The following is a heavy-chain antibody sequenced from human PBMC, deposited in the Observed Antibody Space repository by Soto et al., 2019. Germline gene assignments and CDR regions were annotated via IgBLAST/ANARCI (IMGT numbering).Heavy chain of an antibody. J-gene: IGHJ4*02. Sequence: GGSLRLSCAASGFTVTTYAMSWVRQAPGKGLEWVSTTGISGRTTYYADSVKGRFTVSGDDSKNTLDLQMSSLRAEDTAVYYCATVHNTSRSFDYWGQGTLVTVSS. D-gene: IGHD1-20*01. CDR3: ATVHNTSRSFDY. CDR2: TGISGRTT. CDR1: GFTVTTYA. V-gene: IGHV3-23*01.